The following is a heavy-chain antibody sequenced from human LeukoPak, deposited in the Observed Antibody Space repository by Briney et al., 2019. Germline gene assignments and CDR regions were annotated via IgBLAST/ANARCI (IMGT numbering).Heavy chain of an antibody. V-gene: IGHV3-15*01. CDR1: GFTFSNAW. J-gene: IGHJ3*02. D-gene: IGHD3-3*01. CDR3: TTEEYDFWSGWHAFDI. CDR2: IKSKTDGGTT. Sequence: PGGSLRLSCAASGFTFSNAWMSWVRQAPGKGLEWVGRIKSKTDGGTTDYAAPVKGRFTISRDDSKNTLYLQMNSLKTEDTAVYYCTTEEYDFWSGWHAFDIWGQGTMVTVSS.